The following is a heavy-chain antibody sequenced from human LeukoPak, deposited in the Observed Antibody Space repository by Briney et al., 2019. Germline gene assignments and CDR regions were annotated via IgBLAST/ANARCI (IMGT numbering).Heavy chain of an antibody. D-gene: IGHD2-2*01. Sequence: SVKVSCKASGGTFSSYAISWVRQAPGQGLEWMGGIIPIFGTANYAQKFQGRVTITADKSTSTAYMELSSLRSEDTAVYYCARGRYCSSTSCLFDYWGQGTLVTASS. V-gene: IGHV1-69*06. J-gene: IGHJ4*02. CDR2: IIPIFGTA. CDR1: GGTFSSYA. CDR3: ARGRYCSSTSCLFDY.